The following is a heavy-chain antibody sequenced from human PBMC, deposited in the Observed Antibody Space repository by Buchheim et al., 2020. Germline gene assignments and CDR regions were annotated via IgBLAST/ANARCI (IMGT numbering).Heavy chain of an antibody. CDR1: GGSFSGCY. D-gene: IGHD3-9*01. CDR2: INHSGST. J-gene: IGHJ6*02. V-gene: IGHV4-34*01. Sequence: QVQLQQWGAGLLKPSETLSLTCAVYGGSFSGCYWSWIRQPPGKGLEWIGEINHSGSTNYNPSLKSRVTISVDTSKNQFSLKLSSVTAADTAVYYCARGSVLRYFDWLPRGNYYYGMDVWGQGTT. CDR3: ARGSVLRYFDWLPRGNYYYGMDV.